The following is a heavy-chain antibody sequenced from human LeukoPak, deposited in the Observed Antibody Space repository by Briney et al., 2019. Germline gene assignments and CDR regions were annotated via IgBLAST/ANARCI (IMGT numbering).Heavy chain of an antibody. V-gene: IGHV3-74*01. D-gene: IGHD3-22*01. J-gene: IGHJ4*02. CDR2: INSDGSST. CDR3: ATSRDSSGVD. CDR1: GFTFSNYW. Sequence: PGRSLRLSCAASGFTFSNYWMHWVRQAPGKGLVWVSRINSDGSSTSYADSVKGRFTISRDNAKNTLYLQMNSLRAEDTAVYYCATSRDSSGVDWGQGTLVTVSS.